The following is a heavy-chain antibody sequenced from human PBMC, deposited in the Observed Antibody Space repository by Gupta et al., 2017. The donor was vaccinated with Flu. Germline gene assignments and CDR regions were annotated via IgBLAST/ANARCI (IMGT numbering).Heavy chain of an antibody. CDR2: VHYRGGP. D-gene: IGHD1-26*01. V-gene: IGHV4-39*02. J-gene: IGHJ4*02. CDR1: Y. CDR3: ARGTLLPDS. Sequence: YWDWIRQPPGKGLEWLGSVHYRGGPYYRPSLRSRLTISVDTSKNHFSLKLTSVTAADTAVYYCARGTLLPDSWGLGTLVTVSS.